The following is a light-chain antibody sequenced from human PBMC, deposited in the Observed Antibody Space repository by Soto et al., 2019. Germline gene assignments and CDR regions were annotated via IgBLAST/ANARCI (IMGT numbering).Light chain of an antibody. J-gene: IGKJ1*01. CDR3: QQYNNWLRT. V-gene: IGKV3-15*01. Sequence: MTQSPSTLSASVGDRDTITCRASQSISSSLAWYQQKPGQAPRLLIYGASTRATGIPARFSGSGSGTEFTLTISSLQSEDFAVYYCQQYNNWLRTFGQGTKVDIK. CDR1: QSISSS. CDR2: GAS.